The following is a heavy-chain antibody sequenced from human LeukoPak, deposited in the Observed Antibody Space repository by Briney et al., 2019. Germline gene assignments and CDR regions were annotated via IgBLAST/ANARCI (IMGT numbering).Heavy chain of an antibody. CDR1: GFTLSSYA. J-gene: IGHJ4*02. CDR3: AKTGSDILTWAYFDY. Sequence: PGGSLRLSCAASGFTLSSYAMSWARQAPGKGLEWVSAISGSGGSTYYADSVKGRFTISRDNSKNTLYLQMNSLRAEDTAVYYCAKTGSDILTWAYFDYWGQGTLVTVSS. D-gene: IGHD3-9*01. V-gene: IGHV3-23*01. CDR2: ISGSGGST.